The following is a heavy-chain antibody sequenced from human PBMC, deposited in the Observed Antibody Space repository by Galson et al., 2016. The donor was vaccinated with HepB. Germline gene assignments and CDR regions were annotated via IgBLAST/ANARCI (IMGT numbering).Heavy chain of an antibody. CDR3: AKVTRPGISAPRYGMDV. CDR2: ISGGATAT. V-gene: IGHV3-23*01. J-gene: IGHJ4*02. CDR1: GFTFSSYA. D-gene: IGHD6-13*01. Sequence: SLRLSCATSGFTFSSYAMTWVRQAPGRGLEWVSGISGGATATYNADSVKGRFAISRDNSKNTLFLQMNNLRAEDTALYYCAKVTRPGISAPRYGMDVWGQGTLFTVSS.